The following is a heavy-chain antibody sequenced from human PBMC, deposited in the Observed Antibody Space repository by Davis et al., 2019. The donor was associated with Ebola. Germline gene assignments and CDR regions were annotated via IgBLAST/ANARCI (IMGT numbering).Heavy chain of an antibody. Sequence: PGGSLRLSCAASGFTFSSYGMHWVRQAPGKGLEWVAVISYDGSNKYYADSVKGRFTISRDNSKNTLYLQMNSLRAEDTAVYYCANTVTTYYYYYMDVWGKGTTVTVSS. CDR3: ANTVTTYYYYYMDV. D-gene: IGHD1-7*01. V-gene: IGHV3-30*18. CDR1: GFTFSSYG. J-gene: IGHJ6*03. CDR2: ISYDGSNK.